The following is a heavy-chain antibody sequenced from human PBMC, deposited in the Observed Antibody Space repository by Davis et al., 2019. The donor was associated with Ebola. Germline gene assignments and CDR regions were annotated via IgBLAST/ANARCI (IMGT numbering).Heavy chain of an antibody. Sequence: GESLKISCAASVFTFSSYGMHWVRQAPGKGLEWVSYISSSGSTIYYADSVKGRFTISRDNAKNSLYLQMNSLRAEDTAVYYCARDGTEGAFDIWGQGTMVTVSS. CDR2: ISSSGSTI. J-gene: IGHJ3*02. CDR3: ARDGTEGAFDI. CDR1: VFTFSSYG. V-gene: IGHV3-48*04.